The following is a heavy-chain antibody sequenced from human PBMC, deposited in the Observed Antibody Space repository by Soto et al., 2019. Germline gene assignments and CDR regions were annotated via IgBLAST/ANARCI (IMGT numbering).Heavy chain of an antibody. D-gene: IGHD3-3*01. CDR3: ARPYYDFWSGEEYFQH. CDR2: IWYDGSNK. J-gene: IGHJ1*01. Sequence: QVQLVESGGGVVQPGRSLRLSCAASGFTFSSYGMHWVRQAPGKGLEWVAVIWYDGSNKYYADSVKGRFTISRDNSKNTLYLQMNSLSAEDTAVYYCARPYYDFWSGEEYFQHWGQGTLVTVSS. CDR1: GFTFSSYG. V-gene: IGHV3-33*01.